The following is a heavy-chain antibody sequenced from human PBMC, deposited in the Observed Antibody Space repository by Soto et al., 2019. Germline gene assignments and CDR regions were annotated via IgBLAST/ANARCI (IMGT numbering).Heavy chain of an antibody. Sequence: QLQLQESGAGLVKPSQTLSLTCAVSGGSISSGGYSWSWIRQPPGKGLEWIGYIYHSGRTYYNPSLKSRVPISVDRSKNQFSLKLSSVTAADTAVYYCARRKYYDSSGYYYWFDPWGQGTLVTVSS. CDR3: ARRKYYDSSGYYYWFDP. D-gene: IGHD3-22*01. V-gene: IGHV4-30-2*01. CDR1: GGSISSGGYS. CDR2: IYHSGRT. J-gene: IGHJ5*02.